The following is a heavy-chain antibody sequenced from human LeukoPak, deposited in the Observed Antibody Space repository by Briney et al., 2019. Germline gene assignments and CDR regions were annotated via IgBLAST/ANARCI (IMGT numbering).Heavy chain of an antibody. V-gene: IGHV5-51*01. CDR3: ARHSSVDAVITPFDY. CDR1: GYSFTSYW. D-gene: IGHD3-22*01. Sequence: GESLKISCKGSGYSFTSYWIGWVRQMPGRGLEWMGIIYPGDSGTRNSPSFQGHVTISADKSNSTAYLQWSSLKASDTAMYYCARHSSVDAVITPFDYWGQGTLVTVSS. CDR2: IYPGDSGT. J-gene: IGHJ4*02.